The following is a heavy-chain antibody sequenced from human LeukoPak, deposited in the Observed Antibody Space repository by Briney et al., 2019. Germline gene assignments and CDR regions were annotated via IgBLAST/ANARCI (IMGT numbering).Heavy chain of an antibody. CDR1: GGSISSYY. Sequence: PSETLSLTCTVSGGSISSYYWSWIRQPPGKGLEWTGYIYTSGSTNYNPSLKSRVTISVDTSKNQFSLKLSSVTAADTAVYYCARHTQWLAYFDYWGQGTLVTVSS. CDR3: ARHTQWLAYFDY. CDR2: IYTSGST. V-gene: IGHV4-4*09. D-gene: IGHD6-19*01. J-gene: IGHJ4*02.